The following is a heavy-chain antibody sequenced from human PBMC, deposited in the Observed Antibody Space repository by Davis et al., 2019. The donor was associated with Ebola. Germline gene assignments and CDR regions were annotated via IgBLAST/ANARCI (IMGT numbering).Heavy chain of an antibody. Sequence: PGGSLRLSCAASGFTFFSYAMHWVRQAPGKGLEWLAVLSSDGSNKYYADSVKGRFTVSRDNSKSTLYLQMNSLRAEDTAVYYCARYRYRWSAWFFDLWGRGTLVTVSS. CDR2: LSSDGSNK. CDR1: GFTFFSYA. V-gene: IGHV3-30-3*01. CDR3: ARYRYRWSAWFFDL. D-gene: IGHD1-14*01. J-gene: IGHJ2*01.